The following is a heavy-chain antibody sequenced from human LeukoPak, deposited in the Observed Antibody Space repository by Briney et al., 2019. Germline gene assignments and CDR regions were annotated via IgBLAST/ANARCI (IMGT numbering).Heavy chain of an antibody. V-gene: IGHV3-23*01. CDR3: AKRLRDPRAFDY. J-gene: IGHJ4*02. Sequence: GGSLRLPCAASGFTFSNYAMNWVRQAPGKRLEWVAGISSTSSTMNYADPVKGRFTISRDNSKNTVYLQMNSLTAEDTALYYCAKRLRDPRAFDYWGQGTLVTVSS. CDR2: ISSTSSTM. CDR1: GFTFSNYA. D-gene: IGHD2-21*02.